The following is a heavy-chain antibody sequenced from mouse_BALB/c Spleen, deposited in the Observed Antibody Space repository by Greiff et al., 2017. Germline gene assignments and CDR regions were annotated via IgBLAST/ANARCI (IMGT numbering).Heavy chain of an antibody. J-gene: IGHJ3*01. CDR1: GYTFTDYY. CDR3: ARGNTVHTFAY. Sequence: EVQLQESGPELVKPGASVKMSCTASGYTFTDYYMTWVKQSHGKSLEWIGDINPNNGDTFYNQKFKGKATLTVDKSSSTAYMQLNSLTSEDSAVYYCARGNTVHTFAYGGQGTLVTVSA. CDR2: INPNNGDT. D-gene: IGHD1-1*01. V-gene: IGHV1-26*01.